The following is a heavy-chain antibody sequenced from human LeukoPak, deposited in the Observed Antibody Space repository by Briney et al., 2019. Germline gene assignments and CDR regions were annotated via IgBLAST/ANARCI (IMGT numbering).Heavy chain of an antibody. D-gene: IGHD2-2*01. Sequence: PSETLSLTCTVSGGSISSYYWSRIRQPAEKGLEWIGRIYTSGSTNYNPSLKSRVTMSVDTSKNQFSLKLSSVTAADTAVYYCAGEATALGYCSSTSCQPFDYWGQRTLVTVSS. J-gene: IGHJ4*02. CDR2: IYTSGST. CDR3: AGEATALGYCSSTSCQPFDY. CDR1: GGSISSYY. V-gene: IGHV4-4*07.